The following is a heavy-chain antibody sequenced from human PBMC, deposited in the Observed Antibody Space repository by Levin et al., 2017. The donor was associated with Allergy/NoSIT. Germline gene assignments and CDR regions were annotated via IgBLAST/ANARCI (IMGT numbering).Heavy chain of an antibody. D-gene: IGHD1-1*01. CDR3: ARPSTTAKFAAFDI. J-gene: IGHJ3*02. CDR1: GYSFTSFW. Sequence: GESLKISCKGSGYSFTSFWIGWVRQMPGKGLEWMGIIYPGDSNTRYSPSFQGQVTISADKSIITAYLQWSSLKASDTAMYYFARPSTTAKFAAFDIWGQGTMVTVSS. CDR2: IYPGDSNT. V-gene: IGHV5-51*01.